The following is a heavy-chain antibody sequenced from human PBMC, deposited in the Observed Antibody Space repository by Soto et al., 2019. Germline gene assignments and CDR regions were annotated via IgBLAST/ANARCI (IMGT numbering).Heavy chain of an antibody. Sequence: GGSLRLSCAASGFTFSSYAMSWVRQAPGKGLEWVSAISGSGGSTYYADSVKGRFTISRDNSKNTLYLQMNSLRAEDTAVYYCAKTYCSGGSCPGEDDYYYGMDVWGQGTTVTVSS. CDR1: GFTFSSYA. CDR2: ISGSGGST. D-gene: IGHD2-15*01. CDR3: AKTYCSGGSCPGEDDYYYGMDV. J-gene: IGHJ6*02. V-gene: IGHV3-23*01.